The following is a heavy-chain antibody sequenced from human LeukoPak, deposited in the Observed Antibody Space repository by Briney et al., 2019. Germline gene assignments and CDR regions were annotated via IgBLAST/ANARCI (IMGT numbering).Heavy chain of an antibody. V-gene: IGHV3-7*01. Sequence: GGSLRLSCAASGFTFSSYWMSWVRRAPGKGLEWVANIKQDGSDKYYVDSVKGRFTISRDNAKNSLYVQMNSLRAEDTGVYYCARGPSKSNAFDIWGQGTMVTVSS. CDR3: ARGPSKSNAFDI. J-gene: IGHJ3*02. CDR1: GFTFSSYW. CDR2: IKQDGSDK.